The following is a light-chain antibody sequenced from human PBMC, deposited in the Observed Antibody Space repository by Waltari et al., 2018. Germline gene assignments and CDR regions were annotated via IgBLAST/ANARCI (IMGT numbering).Light chain of an antibody. J-gene: IGLJ2*01. CDR1: SSDVGSYNR. V-gene: IGLV2-18*02. Sequence: QSALTQPPSVSGSPGQSVTISCTGTSSDVGSYNRVSWYQQPPGTAPKRMIYEVRNRPSGVPDRFSGSKSGNTASLTISGLQAEDEADYYCSSYTSSSTVVFGGGTKLTVL. CDR3: SSYTSSSTVV. CDR2: EVR.